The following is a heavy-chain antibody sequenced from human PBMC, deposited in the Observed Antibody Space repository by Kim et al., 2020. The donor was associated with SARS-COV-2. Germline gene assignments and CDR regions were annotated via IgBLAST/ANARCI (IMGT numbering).Heavy chain of an antibody. CDR1: GYSFTSYW. V-gene: IGHV5-10-1*01. Sequence: GESLKISCKGSGYSFTSYWISWVRQMPGKGLEWMGRIDPSDSYTNYSPSFQGHVTISADKSISTAYLQWSSLKASDTAMYYCARHVRRGIVGAISSAFDIWGQGTMVTVSS. D-gene: IGHD1-26*01. CDR3: ARHVRRGIVGAISSAFDI. CDR2: IDPSDSYT. J-gene: IGHJ3*02.